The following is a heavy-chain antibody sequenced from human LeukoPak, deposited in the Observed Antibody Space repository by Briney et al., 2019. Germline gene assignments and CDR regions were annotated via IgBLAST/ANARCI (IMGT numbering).Heavy chain of an antibody. Sequence: GASVKVSCKASGYTFTSYGISWVRQAPGQGLEWMGWISAYNGNTNYAQKLQGRVTMTTDTSTSTAYMELRSLRSDDTAVYYCARGLVVVAATHLPSWVWYFDLWGRGTLVTVSS. D-gene: IGHD2-15*01. J-gene: IGHJ2*01. CDR3: ARGLVVVAATHLPSWVWYFDL. V-gene: IGHV1-18*01. CDR2: ISAYNGNT. CDR1: GYTFTSYG.